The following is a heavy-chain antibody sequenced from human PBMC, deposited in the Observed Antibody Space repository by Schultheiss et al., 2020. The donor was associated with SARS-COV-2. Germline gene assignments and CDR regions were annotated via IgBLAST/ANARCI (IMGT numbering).Heavy chain of an antibody. V-gene: IGHV4-34*01. J-gene: IGHJ3*02. CDR2: INHSGST. CDR1: GGSISSYY. CDR3: ARGIVVGATGDAFDI. Sequence: SETLSLTCTVSGGSISSYYWSWIRQPPGKGLEWIGEINHSGSTNYNPSLKSRVTISVDTSKNQFSLKLSSVTAADTAVYYCARGIVVGATGDAFDIWGQGTMVTVSS. D-gene: IGHD1-26*01.